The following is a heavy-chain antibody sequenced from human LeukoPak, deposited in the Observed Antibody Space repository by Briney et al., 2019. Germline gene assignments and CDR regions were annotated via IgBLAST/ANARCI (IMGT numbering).Heavy chain of an antibody. V-gene: IGHV3-23*01. D-gene: IGHD3-22*01. CDR2: ISGSGDST. Sequence: PGGSLRLSCAASGFTFSSYAMSWVRQAPGKGLEWVSGISGSGDSTYYTDSVKGRFTISRDNSKNTLYLQMNRLRAEDTAVYYCAKDGAPDYYDSSGRFDYRGQGTLVTVSS. J-gene: IGHJ4*02. CDR3: AKDGAPDYYDSSGRFDY. CDR1: GFTFSSYA.